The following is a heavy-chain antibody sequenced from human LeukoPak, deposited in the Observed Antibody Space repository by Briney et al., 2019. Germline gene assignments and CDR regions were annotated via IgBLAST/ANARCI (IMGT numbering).Heavy chain of an antibody. CDR2: INTYSGNT. Sequence: GASVKVSCKASGYIFTSYYIHWVRQAPGQGLEWMGWINTYSGNTKYAQKLQGRVTMTTDTSTGTAYMELRSLRSDDTAVYYCARAPAPPLSYYDSTSYYFDSWGQGTLVTVSS. CDR3: ARAPAPPLSYYDSTSYYFDS. J-gene: IGHJ4*02. V-gene: IGHV1-18*04. D-gene: IGHD3-22*01. CDR1: GYIFTSYY.